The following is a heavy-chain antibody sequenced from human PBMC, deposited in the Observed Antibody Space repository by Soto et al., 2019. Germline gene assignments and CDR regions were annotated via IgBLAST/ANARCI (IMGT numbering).Heavy chain of an antibody. V-gene: IGHV3-7*03. CDR1: GFTFSSYW. Sequence: XGSLIRSCGACGFTFSSYWMSWVRQAPGNGLEWVANINQDGSEKYYVDSVKGRFTISRDNAKNSLYLQMNSLRAEDTAVYYCARDSYDFWSGYYKPFTYYYGMDVWGQGTTVTVSS. CDR2: INQDGSEK. J-gene: IGHJ6*02. D-gene: IGHD3-3*01. CDR3: ARDSYDFWSGYYKPFTYYYGMDV.